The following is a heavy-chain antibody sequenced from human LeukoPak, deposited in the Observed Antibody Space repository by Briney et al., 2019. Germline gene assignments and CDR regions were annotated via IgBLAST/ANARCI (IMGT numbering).Heavy chain of an antibody. Sequence: SETLSLTCTVSGYSISSGYYWGWIRPPPGKGLEWIGNIYHSGSTYYNPSLKSRVTISVDTSKNQFSLKLSSVTAADTAVYYCARVLAYCGGDCYSQFDYWGQGTLVTVSS. V-gene: IGHV4-38-2*02. CDR1: GYSISSGYY. J-gene: IGHJ4*02. D-gene: IGHD2-21*02. CDR3: ARVLAYCGGDCYSQFDY. CDR2: IYHSGST.